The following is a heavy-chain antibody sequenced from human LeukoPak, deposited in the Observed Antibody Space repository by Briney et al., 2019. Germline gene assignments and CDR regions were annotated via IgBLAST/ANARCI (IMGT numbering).Heavy chain of an antibody. CDR2: IYYSGST. Sequence: SETLSLTCTVSGGSISSSSYYWGWIRQPPGKGLEWIGSIYYSGSTYYNPSLKSRVTISVDTSKNQFSLKLSSVTAADTAVYYCARGLGTMIVVVITEYFDYWGQGTLVTVSS. D-gene: IGHD3-22*01. J-gene: IGHJ4*02. CDR1: GGSISSSSYY. CDR3: ARGLGTMIVVVITEYFDY. V-gene: IGHV4-39*07.